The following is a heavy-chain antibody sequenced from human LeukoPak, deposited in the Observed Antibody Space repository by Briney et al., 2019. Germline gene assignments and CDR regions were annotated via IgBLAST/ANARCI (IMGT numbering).Heavy chain of an antibody. V-gene: IGHV3-11*06. CDR2: ISSSSSYT. Sequence: GGSLGLSCAASGFTFSDYYMSWIRQAPGKGLEWVSYISSSSSYTNYADSVKGRFTISRDNAKNSLYLQMNSLRAEDTAVYYCARDGRLTMTLEDGMDVWGQGTTVTVSS. CDR3: ARDGRLTMTLEDGMDV. J-gene: IGHJ6*02. D-gene: IGHD3-22*01. CDR1: GFTFSDYY.